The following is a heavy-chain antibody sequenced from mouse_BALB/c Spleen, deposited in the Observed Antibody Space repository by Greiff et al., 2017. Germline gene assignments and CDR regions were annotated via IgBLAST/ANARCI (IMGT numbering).Heavy chain of an antibody. CDR1: GFAFSSYD. CDR2: ISSGGGST. CDR3: ARSDHYGNYLYAMDY. D-gene: IGHD2-1*01. Sequence: DVKLQESGGGLVKPGGSLKLSCAASGFAFSSYDMSWVRQTPEKRLEWVAYISSGGGSTYYPDTVKGRFTISRDNAKNTLYLQMSSLKSEDTAMYYCARSDHYGNYLYAMDYWGQGTSVTVSS. J-gene: IGHJ4*01. V-gene: IGHV5-12-1*01.